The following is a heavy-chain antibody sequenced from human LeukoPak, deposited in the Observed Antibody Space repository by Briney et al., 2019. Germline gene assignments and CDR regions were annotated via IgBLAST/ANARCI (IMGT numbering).Heavy chain of an antibody. V-gene: IGHV3-30*03. CDR1: GFTFSSYD. CDR2: ISSDGSNK. CDR3: ARATEGLDY. J-gene: IGHJ4*02. Sequence: GRSLRLSCAASGFTFSSYDTHWVRQAPGKGLEWVAVISSDGSNKYYADSVKGRFTISRDNSKNTLYLQMNSLRAEDTAVYYCARATEGLDYWGQGTLVTVSS.